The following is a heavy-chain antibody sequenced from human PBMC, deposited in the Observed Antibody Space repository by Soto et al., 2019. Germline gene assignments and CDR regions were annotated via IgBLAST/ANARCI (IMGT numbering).Heavy chain of an antibody. D-gene: IGHD2-21*02. J-gene: IGHJ5*02. CDR3: ARHPSDFWFDP. Sequence: PSETLSLTCTVSGGSISSFYCSWIRQPPGKGLEWIGYIYYSGSTNYNPSLKSRVTISVDTCKNQFSLKLSSVTAADTAVYYCARHPSDFWFDPWGQGTLVTVSS. CDR2: IYYSGST. V-gene: IGHV4-59*08. CDR1: GGSISSFY.